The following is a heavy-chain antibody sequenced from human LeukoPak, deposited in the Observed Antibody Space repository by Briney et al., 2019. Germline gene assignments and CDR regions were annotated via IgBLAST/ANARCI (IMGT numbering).Heavy chain of an antibody. CDR3: ARTYYYDSSGYYYVYFDL. D-gene: IGHD3-22*01. CDR2: IYYSGST. CDR1: VGSISSYY. V-gene: IGHV4-59*01. Sequence: SETLSLTCTVSVGSISSYYWSWIRQPPGKGLEWIGYIYYSGSTNYNPSLKSRVTISVDTSKNQFSLKLSSVTAADTAVYYCARTYYYDSSGYYYVYFDLWGRGTLVTVSS. J-gene: IGHJ2*01.